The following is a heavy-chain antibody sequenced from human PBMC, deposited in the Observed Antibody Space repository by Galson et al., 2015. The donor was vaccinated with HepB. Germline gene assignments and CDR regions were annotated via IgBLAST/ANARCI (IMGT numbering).Heavy chain of an antibody. CDR2: IDPSDSYT. Sequence: QSGAEVKKPGESLRISCKGSGYSFTSYWISWVRQMPGKGLEWMGRIDPSDSYTNYSPSFQGHVTISADKSISTAYLQWSSLKASDTAMYYCARPRRYCSGGSCTYYFDYWGQGTLVTVSS. V-gene: IGHV5-10-1*01. J-gene: IGHJ4*02. D-gene: IGHD2-15*01. CDR3: ARPRRYCSGGSCTYYFDY. CDR1: GYSFTSYW.